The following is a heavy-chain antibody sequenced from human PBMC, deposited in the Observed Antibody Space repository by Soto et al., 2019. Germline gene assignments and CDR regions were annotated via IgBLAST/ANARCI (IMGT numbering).Heavy chain of an antibody. V-gene: IGHV1-69*13. J-gene: IGHJ5*02. CDR3: ARDGVGYCSSTSCNWFDP. Sequence: SVKVSCKASGGTFSSYAISWVRQAPGQGLEWMGGIIPIFGTANYAQKFQGRVTITADESTSTAYMELSSLRSEDTAVYYCARDGVGYCSSTSCNWFDPWGQGTLVTVSS. D-gene: IGHD2-2*01. CDR2: IIPIFGTA. CDR1: GGTFSSYA.